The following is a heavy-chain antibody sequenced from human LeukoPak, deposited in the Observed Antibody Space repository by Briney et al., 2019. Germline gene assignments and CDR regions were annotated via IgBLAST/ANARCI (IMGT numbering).Heavy chain of an antibody. CDR3: AKDRAGGGYSSSWYVGYFDY. Sequence: GGSLRLSCAASGFTFSSYAMSWVRQAPGKGLEWVSAISGSGGSTYYADSVKDRFTISRDNSKNTLYLQMNSLRAEDTAVYYCAKDRAGGGYSSSWYVGYFDYWGQGTLVTVSS. J-gene: IGHJ4*02. D-gene: IGHD6-13*01. CDR2: ISGSGGST. CDR1: GFTFSSYA. V-gene: IGHV3-23*01.